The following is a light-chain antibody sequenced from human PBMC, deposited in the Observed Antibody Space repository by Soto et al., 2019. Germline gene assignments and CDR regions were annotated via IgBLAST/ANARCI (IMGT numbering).Light chain of an antibody. CDR1: SSDVGGYNY. Sequence: QSALTQPPSASGSPGQSVTISCTGTSSDVGGYNYVSWYQQHPGKAPKVIIYDVSKRPSGVPDRFSGSKSGNTASLTVSGRQTEDDADYYCASHAGSSAVFGGGTQLTVL. V-gene: IGLV2-8*01. CDR2: DVS. J-gene: IGLJ2*01. CDR3: ASHAGSSAV.